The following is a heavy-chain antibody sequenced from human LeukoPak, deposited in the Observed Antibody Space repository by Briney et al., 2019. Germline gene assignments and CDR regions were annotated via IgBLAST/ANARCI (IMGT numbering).Heavy chain of an antibody. Sequence: SVKVSCKASGGTFISYAISWVRQAPGQGLEWMGGIIPIFGTANYAQKFQGRVTITADESTSTAYMELSSLRSEDTAVYYCARFGEYDFWSGYVRRFFDYWGQGTLVTVSS. CDR1: GGTFISYA. D-gene: IGHD3-3*01. CDR2: IIPIFGTA. J-gene: IGHJ4*02. CDR3: ARFGEYDFWSGYVRRFFDY. V-gene: IGHV1-69*13.